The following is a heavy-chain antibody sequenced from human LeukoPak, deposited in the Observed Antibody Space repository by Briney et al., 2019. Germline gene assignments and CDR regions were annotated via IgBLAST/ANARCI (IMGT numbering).Heavy chain of an antibody. CDR2: TNTDGSST. D-gene: IGHD4-23*01. J-gene: IGHJ1*01. CDR1: GFTFSSYW. CDR3: YGANAEH. V-gene: IGHV3-74*03. Sequence: GGCLRLSCAASGFTFSSYWMHWVRQAPGKGLVWVSCTNTDGSSTMYAGSVKGRFTIARHNAKNTLYLQMNSLRAEDTAVYYCYGANAEHWGQGTLVSVSS.